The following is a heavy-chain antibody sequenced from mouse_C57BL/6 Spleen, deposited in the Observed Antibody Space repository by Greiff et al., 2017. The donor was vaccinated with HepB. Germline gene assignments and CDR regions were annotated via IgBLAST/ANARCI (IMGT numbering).Heavy chain of an antibody. D-gene: IGHD1-1*01. J-gene: IGHJ2*01. CDR2: IYPGSGST. CDR1: GYTFTSYW. Sequence: VQLQQSGAELVKPGASVKMSCKASGYTFTSYWITWVKQRPGQGLEWIGDIYPGSGSTNYNEKFKSKATLTVDTSSSTAYMQLSSLTSEDSAVYYCARPGYDYGRGGLGYWGQGTTLTVSS. CDR3: ARPGYDYGRGGLGY. V-gene: IGHV1-55*01.